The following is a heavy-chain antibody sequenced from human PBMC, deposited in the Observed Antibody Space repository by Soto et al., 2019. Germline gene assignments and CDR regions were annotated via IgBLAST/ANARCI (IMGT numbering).Heavy chain of an antibody. V-gene: IGHV3-30-3*01. J-gene: IGHJ4*02. Sequence: QVQLVESGGGVVQPGRSLRLSCAASGFGFSSYAMHWVRQAPGKGLEWVAAISYDASNKYYADSVKGRFTISRDNSKNTLYLQRSRLQAQDVSVYCCARARGEAPALDYWGQASLVTVSS. CDR3: ARARGEAPALDY. D-gene: IGHD3-10*01. CDR1: GFGFSSYA. CDR2: ISYDASNK.